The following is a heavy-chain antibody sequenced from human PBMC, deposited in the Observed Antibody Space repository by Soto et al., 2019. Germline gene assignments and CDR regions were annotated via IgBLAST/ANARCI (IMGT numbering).Heavy chain of an antibody. Sequence: QVQLVQSGAEVKKPGSSVKVSCKASGGTFSTYDICWVRQAPGQGLAWMGGIIPLFGTANYAQKFQSRATIIADKSTRTANMELRRLRSEDTDGYYCAINEGTDGYKFAYWGQGTLVTVSS. CDR2: IIPLFGTA. CDR1: GGTFSTYD. J-gene: IGHJ4*02. CDR3: AINEGTDGYKFAY. D-gene: IGHD5-12*01. V-gene: IGHV1-69*06.